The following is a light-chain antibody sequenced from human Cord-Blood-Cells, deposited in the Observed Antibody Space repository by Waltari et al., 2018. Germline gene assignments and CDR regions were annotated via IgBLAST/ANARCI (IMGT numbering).Light chain of an antibody. CDR1: QSVSSSY. J-gene: IGKJ5*01. Sequence: EIVLTQSPGTLSLSPGERATRSCRASQSVSSSYLAWYQQKPGQAPRLLIYGAASRATGIPHRFSGSGYGTDFTLTISRLEPEDFAVYYCQQYGSSPITFGQGTRLEI. CDR2: GAA. CDR3: QQYGSSPIT. V-gene: IGKV3-20*01.